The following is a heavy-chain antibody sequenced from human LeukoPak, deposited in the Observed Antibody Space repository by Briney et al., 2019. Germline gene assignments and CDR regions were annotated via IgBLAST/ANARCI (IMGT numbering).Heavy chain of an antibody. CDR2: INPNSGGT. Sequence: GASVKVSCKASGYTFTSYYIHWVRQAPGQGLEWMGRINPNSGGTNYVQKFQGRVTMTRDTSISTAYMELSRLRSDDTAVYYCARLQLPYYDSSGYYDEYVDYWGQGTLVTVSS. CDR1: GYTFTSYY. J-gene: IGHJ4*02. V-gene: IGHV1-2*06. CDR3: ARLQLPYYDSSGYYDEYVDY. D-gene: IGHD3-22*01.